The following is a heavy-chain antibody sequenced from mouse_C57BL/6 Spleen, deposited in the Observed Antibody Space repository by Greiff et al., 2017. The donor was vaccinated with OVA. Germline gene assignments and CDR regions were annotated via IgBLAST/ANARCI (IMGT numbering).Heavy chain of an antibody. V-gene: IGHV1-76*01. CDR3: ARVYGSRWYFDV. Sequence: QVQLQQSGAELVRPGASVKLSCKASGYTFTDYYINWVKQRPGQGLEWIARIYPGSGNTYYNEKFKGKATLTAEKSSSTAYMQLSSLTSEDSAVYFCARVYGSRWYFDVWGTGTTVTVSS. CDR2: IYPGSGNT. CDR1: GYTFTDYY. D-gene: IGHD1-1*01. J-gene: IGHJ1*03.